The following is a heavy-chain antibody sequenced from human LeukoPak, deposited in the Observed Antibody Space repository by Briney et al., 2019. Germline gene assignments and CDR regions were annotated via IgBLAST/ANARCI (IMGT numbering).Heavy chain of an antibody. CDR2: IYYSGST. V-gene: IGHV4-31*03. J-gene: IGHJ4*02. CDR3: ARGQAGATGTTPLFDY. CDR1: GGSISSGGYY. Sequence: SQTLSLTCTVSGGSISSGGYYWSWIRQHPGKGLEWIGYIYYSGSTYYNPSLKSRVTISVDTSKNQFSLKLSSVTAADTAVYYCARGQAGATGTTPLFDYWGQGTLVTVSS. D-gene: IGHD1-7*01.